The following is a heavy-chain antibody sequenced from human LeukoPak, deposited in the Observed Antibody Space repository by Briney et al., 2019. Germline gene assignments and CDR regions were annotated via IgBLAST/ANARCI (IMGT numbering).Heavy chain of an antibody. V-gene: IGHV3-48*03. D-gene: IGHD3-22*01. Sequence: PGGSLRLSCAASGFTFSNSEMNWVRQAPGKGLEWLSYISSSGSFIYYADSVKGRFTISRDNAKNSVSLQINSLRAEDTAVYYCARVHYNGSSGYPFDYWGQGTLVTVSS. J-gene: IGHJ4*02. CDR3: ARVHYNGSSGYPFDY. CDR1: GFTFSNSE. CDR2: ISSSGSFI.